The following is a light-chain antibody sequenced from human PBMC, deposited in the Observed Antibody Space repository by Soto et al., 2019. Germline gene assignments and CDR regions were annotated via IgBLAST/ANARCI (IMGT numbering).Light chain of an antibody. CDR1: QSVSSSY. V-gene: IGKV3-20*01. J-gene: IGKJ1*01. Sequence: IVLMQYPGTLSLSPGERATLSCRASQSVSSSYLAWYQQKPGQAPRLLIYGASSRATGIPDRFSGSGSGTDFTLTISSLQPEDFATYSCQQSYSTTWTFGQGTKVDI. CDR3: QQSYSTTWT. CDR2: GAS.